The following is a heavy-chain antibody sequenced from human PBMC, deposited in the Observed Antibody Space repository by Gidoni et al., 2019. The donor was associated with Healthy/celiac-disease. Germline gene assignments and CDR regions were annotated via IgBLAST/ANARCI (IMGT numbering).Heavy chain of an antibody. CDR3: AGELVVVAARDYYYGMDV. D-gene: IGHD2-15*01. CDR1: GGPISSCY. V-gene: IGHV4-4*07. J-gene: IGHJ6*02. Sequence: QVQLQESGTGLVKPSETLSLTCTVSGGPISSCYWSWIRTPAWKGLEWMGRIYASGSTNYNPSLEGRVTMSVDTSKIQFSLKLSSVTAADTAVYYWAGELVVVAARDYYYGMDVWGQGTTVTVSS. CDR2: IYASGST.